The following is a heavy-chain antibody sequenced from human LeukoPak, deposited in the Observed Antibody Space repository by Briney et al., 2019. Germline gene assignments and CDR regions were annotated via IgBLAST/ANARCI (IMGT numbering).Heavy chain of an antibody. CDR2: IYPRDGSA. D-gene: IGHD2-15*01. J-gene: IGHJ1*01. CDR3: ARDSSDIRSLIAH. Sequence: ASVKVSCKASGYTFTSNYIHWVRQAPGQGLEWMGMIYPRDGSASYAQKFQGRVTVTRDTSTSTVHMELSGLRSEDTAVYYCARDSSDIRSLIAHWGQGTLVTVSS. CDR1: GYTFTSNY. V-gene: IGHV1-46*01.